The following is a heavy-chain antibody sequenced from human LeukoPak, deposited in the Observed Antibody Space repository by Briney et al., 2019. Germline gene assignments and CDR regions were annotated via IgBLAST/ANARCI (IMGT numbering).Heavy chain of an antibody. D-gene: IGHD3-16*02. CDR2: ISAYNGKT. Sequence: ASVNVSCKASGYEFSSYGISWVRQAPGQGLEWMGWISAYNGKTRYAEKFQGRLTMTTETSTSTAYMELRSLTSADTAVYYCAKDSPRDDYVRGSYRYSRRCLDIWGQGTLVTASS. CDR1: GYEFSSYG. J-gene: IGHJ3*02. V-gene: IGHV1-18*01. CDR3: AKDSPRDDYVRGSYRYSRRCLDI.